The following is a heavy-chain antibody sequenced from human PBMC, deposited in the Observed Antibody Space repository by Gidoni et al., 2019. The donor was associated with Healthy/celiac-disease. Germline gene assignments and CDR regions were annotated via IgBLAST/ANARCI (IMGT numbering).Heavy chain of an antibody. V-gene: IGHV3-9*01. CDR1: GFTFDYYA. Sequence: EVQLVESGGGLVQPGRSLRLSCASSGFTFDYYAMPWVRQAPGKGLEWVSGISWNSGSIGYADSVKGRFTISRDNAKNSLYLQMNSLRAEDTALYYCAKTLTIGYCSSTSCPDAFDIWGQGTMVTVSS. CDR3: AKTLTIGYCSSTSCPDAFDI. CDR2: ISWNSGSI. D-gene: IGHD2-2*01. J-gene: IGHJ3*02.